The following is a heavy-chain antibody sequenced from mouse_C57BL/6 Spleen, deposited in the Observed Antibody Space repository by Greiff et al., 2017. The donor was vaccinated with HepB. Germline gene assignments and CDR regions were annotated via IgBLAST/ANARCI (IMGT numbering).Heavy chain of an antibody. V-gene: IGHV1-80*01. D-gene: IGHD1-1*01. CDR2: IYPGDGDT. CDR3: ARWMDYGSSFDY. J-gene: IGHJ2*01. Sequence: QVQLKESGAELVKPGASVKISCKASGYAFSSYWMNWVKQRPGKGLEWIGQIYPGDGDTNYNGKFKGKATLTADKSSSTAYMQLSSLTSEDSAVYFCARWMDYGSSFDYWGQGTTLTVSS. CDR1: GYAFSSYW.